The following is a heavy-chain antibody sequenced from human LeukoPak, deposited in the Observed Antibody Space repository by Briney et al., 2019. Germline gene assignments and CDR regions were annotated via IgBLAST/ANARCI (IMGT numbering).Heavy chain of an antibody. D-gene: IGHD2-8*01. CDR3: ARLKDDVTKFDY. V-gene: IGHV3-7*01. J-gene: IGHJ4*02. Sequence: PGGSLRLSCVGSGFTFSSYWMSWVRQAPGKGLAWVATIKYGGSQTYCVDSVKGRFTISRDDAKNSLFLQMSSLRVEDTAVYYCARLKDDVTKFDYWGQGTLVTVSS. CDR2: IKYGGSQT. CDR1: GFTFSSYW.